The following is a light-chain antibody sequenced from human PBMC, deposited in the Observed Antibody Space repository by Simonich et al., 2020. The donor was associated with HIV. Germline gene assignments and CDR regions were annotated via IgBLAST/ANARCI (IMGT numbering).Light chain of an antibody. CDR1: QSVSSNY. Sequence: EIVLTQSPGTLSMSPGERATLSCRASQSVSSNYLAWFQQKPGLAPRLLIYDASSRATGIPDRFSGSGSGTDFTLTISRLEPEDFAVYYCQQYNLGLTFGGGTKVEIK. J-gene: IGKJ4*01. CDR2: DAS. CDR3: QQYNLGLT. V-gene: IGKV3D-20*01.